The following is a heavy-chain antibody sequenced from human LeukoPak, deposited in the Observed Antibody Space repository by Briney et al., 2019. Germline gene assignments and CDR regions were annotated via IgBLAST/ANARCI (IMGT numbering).Heavy chain of an antibody. CDR1: GFTFSSYS. CDR3: ARLFLYAVTGTGRIDWYFDL. J-gene: IGHJ2*01. CDR2: ITSSSSSI. D-gene: IGHD6-19*01. Sequence: GGSLRLSCAASGFTFSSYSMTWVRQAPGKRLEWISYITSSSSSIHYADSVKGRFTISRDNAKNSLYLQMNSLRAEDTAVYYCARLFLYAVTGTGRIDWYFDLWGRGTLVTVSS. V-gene: IGHV3-48*01.